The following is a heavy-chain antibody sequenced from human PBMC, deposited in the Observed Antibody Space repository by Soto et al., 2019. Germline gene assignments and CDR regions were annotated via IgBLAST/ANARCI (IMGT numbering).Heavy chain of an antibody. Sequence: SETLSLTCTVSGGSISSYCWSWIRQPPGKGLEWIGYIYYSGSTNYNPSLKSRVTISVDTSKNQFSLKLSSVTAADTAVYYCARPHGGSSGWDNWFDPWGQGTLVTVSS. CDR2: IYYSGST. CDR1: GGSISSYC. V-gene: IGHV4-59*01. D-gene: IGHD6-25*01. CDR3: ARPHGGSSGWDNWFDP. J-gene: IGHJ5*02.